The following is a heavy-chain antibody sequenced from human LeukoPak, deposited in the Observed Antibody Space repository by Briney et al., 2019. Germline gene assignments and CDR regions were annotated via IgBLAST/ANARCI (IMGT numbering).Heavy chain of an antibody. D-gene: IGHD1-1*01. V-gene: IGHV1-2*02. Sequence: ASVKVSCKASGGTFSNYAVSWIRQAPGQGLEWMGWINPNSGGTNYAQKFQGRVTMTRDTSISTAYMELSRLRSDDTAVYYCARVLGTPPFDYWGQGTLVTVSS. CDR2: INPNSGGT. J-gene: IGHJ4*02. CDR1: GGTFSNYA. CDR3: ARVLGTPPFDY.